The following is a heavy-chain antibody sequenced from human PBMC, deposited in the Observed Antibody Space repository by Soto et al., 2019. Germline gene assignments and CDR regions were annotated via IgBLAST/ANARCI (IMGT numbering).Heavy chain of an antibody. Sequence: PGGSLRLSCAASGFTFSSYWMSWVRQAPGKGLEWVANIKQDGSEKYYVDSVKGRFTISRDNAKNSLYLQMSSLRAEDTAVYYCERDQYHYDSSGYWVYWGQGTLVTVSS. D-gene: IGHD3-22*01. V-gene: IGHV3-7*03. CDR3: ERDQYHYDSSGYWVY. CDR1: GFTFSSYW. J-gene: IGHJ4*02. CDR2: IKQDGSEK.